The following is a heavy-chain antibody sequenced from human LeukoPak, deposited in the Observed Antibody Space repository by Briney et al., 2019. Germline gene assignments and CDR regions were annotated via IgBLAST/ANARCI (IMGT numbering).Heavy chain of an antibody. D-gene: IGHD3-10*01. CDR3: AREMDGEYGSGTFYDL. Sequence: GGSLGLSCAASNFVFSDYYMSWVRQAPGKGLQWVSYISSGGDSIYYADSVRGRFTISRDNAKNSLYLQMNSLRADDTAVYYCAREMDGEYGSGTFYDLWGQGNMVTVSS. CDR1: NFVFSDYY. J-gene: IGHJ5*02. CDR2: ISSGGDSI. V-gene: IGHV3-11*01.